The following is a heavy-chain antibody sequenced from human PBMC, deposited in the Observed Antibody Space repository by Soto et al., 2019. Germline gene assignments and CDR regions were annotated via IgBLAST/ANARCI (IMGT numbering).Heavy chain of an antibody. V-gene: IGHV1-18*01. CDR3: ERDRPVVIMPVVTDS. CDR2: INTYNGNT. D-gene: IGHD2-2*01. J-gene: IGHJ4*02. Sequence: ASVKVSCKASGYTFTNYGISWVRQAPGQGLEWMGWINTYNGNTNYARKFQGRVSMTTDASTSTAYMELRSLRSDDTAVYYCERDRPVVIMPVVTDSCGQGVLVTVYS. CDR1: GYTFTNYG.